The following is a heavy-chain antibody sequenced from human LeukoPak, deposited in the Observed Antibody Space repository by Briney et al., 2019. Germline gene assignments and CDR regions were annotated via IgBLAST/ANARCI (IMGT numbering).Heavy chain of an antibody. CDR1: GGSISSHY. V-gene: IGHV4-59*08. J-gene: IGHJ5*02. D-gene: IGHD3-10*01. Sequence: SETLSLTCTVSGGSISSHYWSWIRQPPGKGLEWIGYISASGNTIYNPSLKSRVTILGDTSKNQFSLKLTSVTAADTAVYYCARHATGSYSVPWLDPWGQGTLVTVSS. CDR2: ISASGNT. CDR3: ARHATGSYSVPWLDP.